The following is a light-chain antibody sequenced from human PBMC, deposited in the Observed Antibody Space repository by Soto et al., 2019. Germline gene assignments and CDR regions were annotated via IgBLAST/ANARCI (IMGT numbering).Light chain of an antibody. CDR3: CSYAGSSTYV. V-gene: IGLV2-23*02. CDR1: SSDVGSYNL. Sequence: QSALTQPASVSGSPGQSITISCTGTSSDVGSYNLVSWYQQHPGKAPKVMIYEVSKRPSGVSNRFSGSKSGNTASLTISGLQAEDEADYYCCSYAGSSTYVFGTGTKATV. J-gene: IGLJ1*01. CDR2: EVS.